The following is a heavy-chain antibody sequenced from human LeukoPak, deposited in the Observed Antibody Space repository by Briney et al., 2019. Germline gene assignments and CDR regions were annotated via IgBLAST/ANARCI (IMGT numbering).Heavy chain of an antibody. CDR1: GFIFSSYW. Sequence: PGGSLRLSCAASGFIFSSYWMHWVRQAPGKGLVWVSRINSDGSTTNYADSVKGRFTISRDNAKNTLYLQMSSLRAEDTAVYYCARATGGGPSSVYWGQGTLVTVSS. J-gene: IGHJ4*02. CDR3: ARATGGGPSSVY. D-gene: IGHD3-22*01. CDR2: INSDGSTT. V-gene: IGHV3-74*01.